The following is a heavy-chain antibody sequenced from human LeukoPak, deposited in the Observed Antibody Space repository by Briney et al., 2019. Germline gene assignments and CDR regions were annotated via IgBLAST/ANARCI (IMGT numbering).Heavy chain of an antibody. CDR2: INHSGST. J-gene: IGHJ4*02. CDR3: ARGGRYYDLDY. CDR1: GGSFSGYY. V-gene: IGHV4-34*01. D-gene: IGHD3-22*01. Sequence: SETLSLTCAVYGGSFSGYYWSWIRQPPGKGLEWIGEINHSGSTNYIPSLKSRVTISVDTSKNQFSLKLSSVTAADTAVYYCARGGRYYDLDYWGQGTLVTVSS.